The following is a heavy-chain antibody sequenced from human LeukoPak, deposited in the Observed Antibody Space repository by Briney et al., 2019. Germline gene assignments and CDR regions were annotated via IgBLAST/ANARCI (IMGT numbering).Heavy chain of an antibody. CDR2: ISSSGSTI. J-gene: IGHJ4*02. V-gene: IGHV3-48*03. D-gene: IGHD4-23*01. Sequence: PGGSLRLSCAASGFTFSSYEMNWVRQAPGKGLEWVSYISSSGSTIYYADSVKGRFTISRDNSNNTLYLQMNSLRPEDTAVYYCAKDPREFPVEKGDYWGQGTLVTVSS. CDR3: AKDPREFPVEKGDY. CDR1: GFTFSSYE.